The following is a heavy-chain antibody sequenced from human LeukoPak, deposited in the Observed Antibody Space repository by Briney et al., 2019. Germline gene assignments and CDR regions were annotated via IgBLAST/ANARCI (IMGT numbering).Heavy chain of an antibody. V-gene: IGHV3-48*02. CDR2: ISISSSTI. Sequence: GGSLRLSCAASGFTFSSYSMTWVRQAPGKGLEWGSYISISSSTIYYADSVKGRFTISRDNAKNSLYLQMNSLRDEDTAVYSCARDPNYYDSSGYYDYWGQGTLVTVSS. D-gene: IGHD3-22*01. CDR3: ARDPNYYDSSGYYDY. CDR1: GFTFSSYS. J-gene: IGHJ4*02.